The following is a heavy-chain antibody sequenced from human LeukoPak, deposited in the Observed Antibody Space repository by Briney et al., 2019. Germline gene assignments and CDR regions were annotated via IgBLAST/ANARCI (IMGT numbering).Heavy chain of an antibody. CDR1: GFTFSSCW. CDR3: ARDQYDTWSRRGNFDS. CDR2: IKLDGSEK. J-gene: IGHJ4*02. Sequence: GGSLRLSCAASGFTFSSCWMHWVRQAPGKGLEWVANIKLDGSEKNYVDSVKGRFTISRDNTKNSLYLQMNSLRAEDTAVFYCARDQYDTWSRRGNFDSWGQGTLVIVSS. V-gene: IGHV3-7*03. D-gene: IGHD3-3*01.